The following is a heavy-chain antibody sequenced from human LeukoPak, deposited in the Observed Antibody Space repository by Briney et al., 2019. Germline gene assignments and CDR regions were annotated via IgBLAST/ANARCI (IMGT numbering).Heavy chain of an antibody. V-gene: IGHV1-2*02. CDR2: INPNSGDT. CDR3: ARLKFYDSSGFDY. CDR1: GYTFTDYF. D-gene: IGHD3-22*01. Sequence: GASVKVSCKASGYTFTDYFLHWVRQAPGQGLEWMGWINPNSGDTNYAQKLQGRVTMTTDTSTSTAYMELRSLRSDDTAVYYCARLKFYDSSGFDYWGQGTLVTVSS. J-gene: IGHJ4*02.